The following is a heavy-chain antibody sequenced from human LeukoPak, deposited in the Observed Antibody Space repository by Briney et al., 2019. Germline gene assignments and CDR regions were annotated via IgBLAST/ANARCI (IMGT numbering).Heavy chain of an antibody. CDR1: GFTLGTYA. J-gene: IGHJ4*02. V-gene: IGHV3-23*01. CDR3: AKAPVTSCRGAYCYPFDS. Sequence: GGSLRLSCAASGFTLGTYAMSWVRQTPGKGLEWVAATSSSDAGTYHADSVRGRFTISRDNSKNTLYLQMNSLRAEDAAVYFCAKAPVTSCRGAYCYPFDSWGQGTLVTVSS. D-gene: IGHD2-21*01. CDR2: TSSSDAGT.